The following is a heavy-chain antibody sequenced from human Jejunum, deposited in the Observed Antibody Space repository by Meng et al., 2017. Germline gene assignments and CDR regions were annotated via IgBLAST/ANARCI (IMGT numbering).Heavy chain of an antibody. CDR3: ARGRSIDFRLAKYDY. V-gene: IGHV4-34*01. CDR1: GGSFGTYY. D-gene: IGHD3-3*01. J-gene: IGHJ4*02. Sequence: QWQSHQWGAGSLKPSGTLSLSCAVNGGSFGTYYWTWFRQSPEKGLEWIGEINRSGSTSSNPSLKSRVAISMDTSKNQFFLRLDSVTAADTAVYYCARGRSIDFRLAKYDYWGQGTLVTVSS. CDR2: INRSGST.